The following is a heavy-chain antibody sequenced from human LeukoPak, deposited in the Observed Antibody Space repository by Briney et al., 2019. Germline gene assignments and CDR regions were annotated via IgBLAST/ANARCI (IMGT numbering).Heavy chain of an antibody. Sequence: KSGGSLRLSCAASGFTFSSYSMNWVRQAPGKGLEWVSSISSSSSYIYYADSVKGRFTISRDNAKNSLYLQMNGLRAEDTAVYYCARGGWGYCSSTSCPGGDYFDYWGQGTLVTVSS. CDR2: ISSSSSYI. J-gene: IGHJ4*02. V-gene: IGHV3-21*01. D-gene: IGHD2-2*01. CDR3: ARGGWGYCSSTSCPGGDYFDY. CDR1: GFTFSSYS.